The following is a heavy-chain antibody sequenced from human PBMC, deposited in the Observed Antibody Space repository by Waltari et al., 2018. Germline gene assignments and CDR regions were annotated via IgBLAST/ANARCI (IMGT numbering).Heavy chain of an antibody. D-gene: IGHD5-12*01. CDR2: ISNDGNNK. CDR1: GFRFGNCN. CDR3: VKYSGFDYFFDY. J-gene: IGHJ4*02. Sequence: QMQLVESGGGVVQPGRSLRLSCAASGFRFGNCNMHWVRQAPGQGLEWVAGISNDGNNKDYADSVKSRFTVSRENSKNTLYLQINSLRDDDTAVYYCVKYSGFDYFFDYWGLGTLVTVSS. V-gene: IGHV3-30*18.